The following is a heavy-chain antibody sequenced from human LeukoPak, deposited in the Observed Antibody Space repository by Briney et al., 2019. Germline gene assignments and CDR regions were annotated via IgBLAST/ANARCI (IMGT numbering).Heavy chain of an antibody. CDR1: GYTFTGYC. CDR3: ARGSKWWIQLCLDY. CDR2: INPNSGGT. Sequence: GASVKVSCKASGYTFTGYCMHWVRQAPGQGLEWMGWINPNSGGTNYAQKFQGRVTMTRDTSISTAYMELSRLRSDDTAVYYCARGSKWWIQLCLDYWGQGTLVTVSS. D-gene: IGHD5-18*01. J-gene: IGHJ4*02. V-gene: IGHV1-2*02.